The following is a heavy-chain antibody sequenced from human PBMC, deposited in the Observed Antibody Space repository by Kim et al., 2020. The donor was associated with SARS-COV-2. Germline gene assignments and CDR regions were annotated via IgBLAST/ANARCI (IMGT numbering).Heavy chain of an antibody. CDR1: GYTFTSYY. Sequence: ASVKVSCKASGYTFTSYYMHWVRQAPGQGLEWMGIINPSGGSTSYAQKFQGRVTMTRDTSTSTVYMELSSLRSEDTAVYYCARDLKGAPEGTWYQLLSPYYYYGMDVWGQGTTVTVSS. J-gene: IGHJ6*02. CDR2: INPSGGST. CDR3: ARDLKGAPEGTWYQLLSPYYYYGMDV. D-gene: IGHD2-2*01. V-gene: IGHV1-46*01.